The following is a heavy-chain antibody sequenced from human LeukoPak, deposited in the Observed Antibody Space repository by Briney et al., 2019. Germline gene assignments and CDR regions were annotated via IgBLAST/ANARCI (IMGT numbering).Heavy chain of an antibody. D-gene: IGHD1-1*01. CDR1: GFTFSSYY. CDR2: IKPDGSEK. CDR3: ARTRRVAVPATHPYYFDY. J-gene: IGHJ4*02. Sequence: GGSLRLSCVGSGFTFSSYYMNWVRQAPGKGLGWVANIKPDGSEKYYVDSVKGRLTISSDNAKNSLYLQMNSLRAEDTAVYYCARTRRVAVPATHPYYFDYWGQGTLVTVSS. V-gene: IGHV3-7*01.